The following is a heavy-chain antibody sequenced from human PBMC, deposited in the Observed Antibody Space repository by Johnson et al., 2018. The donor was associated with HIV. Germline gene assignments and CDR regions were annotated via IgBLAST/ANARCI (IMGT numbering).Heavy chain of an antibody. V-gene: IGHV3-30*14. CDR3: ARVVVITYHDAFDI. CDR2: ISYDGSNK. J-gene: IGHJ3*02. D-gene: IGHD3-22*01. CDR1: GFTFSSYS. Sequence: QMLLVESGGGVVQPGRSLRLSCAASGFTFSSYSMHWVRQAPGKGLEWVAVISYDGSNKYYADSVKGRFTISRDNSKNTLYLQMNSLRAEDTAVYYCARVVVITYHDAFDIWGQGTMVTVSS.